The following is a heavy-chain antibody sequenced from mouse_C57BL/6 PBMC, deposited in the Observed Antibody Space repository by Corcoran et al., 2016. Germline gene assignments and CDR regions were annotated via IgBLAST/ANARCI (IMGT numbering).Heavy chain of an antibody. CDR1: VYTFTDYY. V-gene: IGHV1-84*01. Sequence: QIQLQQSGPELVQPVASVKISCKASVYTFTDYYINCVKQRPGQGLEWIGWIYPGSGNTKYNEKFKGKATLTVDTSSSTSYRQLSSLTSEDSAVYFCAREQIYYGNPYAMDYWGQGTSVTVSS. D-gene: IGHD2-1*01. CDR3: AREQIYYGNPYAMDY. J-gene: IGHJ4*01. CDR2: IYPGSGNT.